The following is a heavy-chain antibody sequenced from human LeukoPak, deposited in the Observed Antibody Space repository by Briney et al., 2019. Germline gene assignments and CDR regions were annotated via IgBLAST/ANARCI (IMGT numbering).Heavy chain of an antibody. Sequence: GGSLRLSCTASGFTFVDYAMTWVRQAPGKGLEWVGFIRSNPYGGTTEYAASVKGRFTISRDDSKSIAYLQMNSLITEDTAVYYCTRGLLPGYWGQGTLVTVSS. CDR2: IRSNPYGGTT. CDR3: TRGLLPGY. V-gene: IGHV3-49*04. CDR1: GFTFVDYA. D-gene: IGHD2/OR15-2a*01. J-gene: IGHJ4*02.